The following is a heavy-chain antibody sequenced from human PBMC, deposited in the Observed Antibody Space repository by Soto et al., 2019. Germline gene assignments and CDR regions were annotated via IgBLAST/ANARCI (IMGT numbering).Heavy chain of an antibody. CDR3: ARFFGSGFDY. Sequence: EVQRVESGGGLVQPGGSLRLSCVASGFTFSTDSMNWVRQAPGKGLEWVAHISTSGATIYYADSVKGRFTISRDNAKTSLYLQMDSLRNEDTAVYYCARFFGSGFDYWGQGTLVTVSS. D-gene: IGHD3-3*01. J-gene: IGHJ4*02. V-gene: IGHV3-48*02. CDR2: ISTSGATI. CDR1: GFTFSTDS.